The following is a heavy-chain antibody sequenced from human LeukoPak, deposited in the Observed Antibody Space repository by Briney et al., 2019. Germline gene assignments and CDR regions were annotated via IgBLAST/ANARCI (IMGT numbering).Heavy chain of an antibody. D-gene: IGHD2-2*01. Sequence: SETLSLTCTVSGGSISSYYWSWIRQPAGKGLEWIGRIYTSGSTNYNPSLKSRVTISVDKSKNQFSLKLSSVTAADTAVYYCASSTAVPYYFDYWGQGTLVTVSS. CDR2: IYTSGST. V-gene: IGHV4-4*07. CDR1: GGSISSYY. CDR3: ASSTAVPYYFDY. J-gene: IGHJ4*02.